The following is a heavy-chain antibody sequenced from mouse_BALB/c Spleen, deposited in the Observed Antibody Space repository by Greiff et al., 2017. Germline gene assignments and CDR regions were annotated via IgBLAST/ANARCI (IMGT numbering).Heavy chain of an antibody. CDR2: ISSGGST. CDR3: ASGYYGSSYPAWFAY. D-gene: IGHD1-1*01. V-gene: IGHV5-6-5*01. CDR1: GFTFSSYA. J-gene: IGHJ3*01. Sequence: DVQLVESGGGLVKPGGSLKLSCAASGFTFSSYAMSWVRQTPEKRLEWVASISSGGSTYYPDSVKGRFTISRDNARNILYLQMSSLRSEDTAMYYCASGYYGSSYPAWFAYWGQGTLVTVS.